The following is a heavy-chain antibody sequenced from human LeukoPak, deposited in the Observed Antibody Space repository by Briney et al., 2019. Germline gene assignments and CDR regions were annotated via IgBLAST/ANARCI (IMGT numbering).Heavy chain of an antibody. Sequence: GGFLRLSCAASGFTFSSFAMTWVRQAPGKGLEWVSSITGNHGPTYNTDSVKGRFTISRDNSQNTLYLQMNSLRAEDTAVYYCTKDPNGDYVGAFDPWGQGTLVTVSS. CDR2: ITGNHGPT. CDR1: GFTFSSFA. D-gene: IGHD4-17*01. J-gene: IGHJ5*02. CDR3: TKDPNGDYVGAFDP. V-gene: IGHV3-23*01.